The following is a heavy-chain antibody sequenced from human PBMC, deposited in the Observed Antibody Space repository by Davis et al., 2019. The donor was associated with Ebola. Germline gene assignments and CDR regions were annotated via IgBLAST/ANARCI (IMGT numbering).Heavy chain of an antibody. CDR1: GFTFSRYT. V-gene: IGHV3-48*01. Sequence: GESLKISCVLSGFTFSRYTMNWVRQAPGKGLEWISYITSSSNIIYYADSVKARFTISRDNAKNSLYLQMNSLRAEDTAVYYCAKDTRRDYYDSTLDYWGQGTLVTVSS. CDR3: AKDTRRDYYDSTLDY. CDR2: ITSSSNII. D-gene: IGHD3-22*01. J-gene: IGHJ4*02.